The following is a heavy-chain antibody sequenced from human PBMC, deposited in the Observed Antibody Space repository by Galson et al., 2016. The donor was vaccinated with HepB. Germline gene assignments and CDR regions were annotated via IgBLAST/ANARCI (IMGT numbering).Heavy chain of an antibody. CDR1: GFTFNLFG. Sequence: SLRLSCAASGFTFNLFGMHWVRQAPGKGLQWVAPISYDGTNKYYSDSVKGRFTISRDNSKNTLSLQVNSLRPEDTAVYYCVKGREFRSPTRRIMDVWGHGTTVTVSS. CDR3: VKGREFRSPTRRIMDV. V-gene: IGHV3-30*18. J-gene: IGHJ6*02. D-gene: IGHD2-15*01. CDR2: ISYDGTNK.